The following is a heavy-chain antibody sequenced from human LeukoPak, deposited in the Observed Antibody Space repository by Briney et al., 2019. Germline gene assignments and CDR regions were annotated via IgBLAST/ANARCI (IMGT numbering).Heavy chain of an antibody. CDR1: GLTFSDYW. J-gene: IGHJ4*02. CDR2: LSSDGTSI. V-gene: IGHV3-74*01. CDR3: TRGSASISALSDY. Sequence: PGGSLRLSCIASGLTFSDYWMHWVRQAPGKGLVWFSRLSSDGTSINYADSVKGRFTISRDNAKHTLYLQMTSLRAEDTAVYYCTRGSASISALSDYWGQGTLVTVSS. D-gene: IGHD3-3*02.